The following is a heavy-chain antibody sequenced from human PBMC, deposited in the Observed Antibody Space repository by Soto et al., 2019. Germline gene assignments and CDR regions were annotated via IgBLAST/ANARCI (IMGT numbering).Heavy chain of an antibody. CDR2: VHHSWGS. CDR1: GGSISSYY. D-gene: IGHD3-10*01. CDR3: ARQGFGPLHGLVGV. V-gene: IGHV4-59*08. J-gene: IGHJ6*02. Sequence: QVQLQESGPGLVKPSETLSLSCTVSGGSISSYYWSWFRQSPGKRMEWIGYVHHSWGSSYNPSLQRRVARAQYASKSQFSLKVTSVTATDTAVYYCARQGFGPLHGLVGVWGQGTTVTVSS.